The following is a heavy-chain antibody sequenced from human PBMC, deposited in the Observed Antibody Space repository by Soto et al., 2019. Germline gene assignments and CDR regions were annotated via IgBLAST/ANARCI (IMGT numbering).Heavy chain of an antibody. CDR3: VRASRTGCSSINCYMH. V-gene: IGHV4-4*02. Sequence: QLQLRESGPGLVQPSGTLSLTCDVSGDSLTNNHWWSWVRQAPGKGLEWIGEIWHTGRPNYNPSLKSLVGISIDKSKNQFSLKLSSVTAADTAVYYCVRASRTGCSSINCYMHWGQGTLVTVSS. CDR2: IWHTGRP. CDR1: GDSLTNNHW. J-gene: IGHJ4*02. D-gene: IGHD2-15*01.